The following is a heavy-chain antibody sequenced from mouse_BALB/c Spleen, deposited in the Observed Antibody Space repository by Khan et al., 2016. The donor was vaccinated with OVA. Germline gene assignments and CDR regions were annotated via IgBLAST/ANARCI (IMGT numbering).Heavy chain of an antibody. CDR3: TRLAYYYDSEGLAY. Sequence: EVKLLESGGDLVKPGGSLKLSCAASGFTFSTYGMSWVRQTPDKRLEWVATVSTGGGYTYYPDSVKGRFTISRDNAKNTLYLQMSGLKSEDTAMFYCTRLAYYYDSEGLAYWGQGTLVTVSA. J-gene: IGHJ3*01. V-gene: IGHV5-6*01. CDR1: GFTFSTYG. D-gene: IGHD1-1*01. CDR2: VSTGGGYT.